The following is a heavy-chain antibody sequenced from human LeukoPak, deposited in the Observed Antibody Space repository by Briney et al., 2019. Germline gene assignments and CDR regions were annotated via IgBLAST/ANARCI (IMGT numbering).Heavy chain of an antibody. D-gene: IGHD3-22*01. V-gene: IGHV4-34*01. CDR2: INHSGST. CDR3: ARRYLYYYDSSGYLDYFDY. J-gene: IGHJ4*02. Sequence: PSETLSLTCAVYGGSFSSYYWSWIRQPPGKGLEWIGEINHSGSTNYNPSLKSRLTISVDTSKNQFSLKLSSVTAADTAVYYCARRYLYYYDSSGYLDYFDYWGQGTLVTVSS. CDR1: GGSFSSYY.